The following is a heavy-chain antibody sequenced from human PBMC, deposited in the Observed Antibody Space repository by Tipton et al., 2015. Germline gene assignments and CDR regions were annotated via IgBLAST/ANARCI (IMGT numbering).Heavy chain of an antibody. CDR3: ARTSYDSSGYFGGEDY. D-gene: IGHD3-22*01. CDR1: GGSFSSYY. V-gene: IGHV4-59*01. Sequence: LRLSCTVSGGSFSSYYWSWIRQPPGKGLEWIGYIYYSGSTNYNPSLKSRVTISVDTSKNQFSLKLSSVTAADTAVYYCARTSYDSSGYFGGEDYWGQGTLVTVSS. J-gene: IGHJ4*02. CDR2: IYYSGST.